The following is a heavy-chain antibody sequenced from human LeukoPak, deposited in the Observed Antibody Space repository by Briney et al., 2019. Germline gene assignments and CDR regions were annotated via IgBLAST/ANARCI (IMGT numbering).Heavy chain of an antibody. J-gene: IGHJ4*02. Sequence: KPSETLSLTCAVYGGSFSGYYWSWIRQPPGKGLEWIGEINHSGSTNYNPSLKSRVTISVDTSKNQFSLKLSSVTAADTAAYYCARGRVSSGWYPDFDYWGQGTLVTVSS. V-gene: IGHV4-34*01. CDR2: INHSGST. D-gene: IGHD6-19*01. CDR3: ARGRVSSGWYPDFDY. CDR1: GGSFSGYY.